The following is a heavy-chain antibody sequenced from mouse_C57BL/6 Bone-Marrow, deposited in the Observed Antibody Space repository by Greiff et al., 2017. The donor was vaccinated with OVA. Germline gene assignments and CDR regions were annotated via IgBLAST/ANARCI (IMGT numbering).Heavy chain of an antibody. CDR2: ISDGGSYT. V-gene: IGHV5-4*03. CDR3: ARRGLRRGGDFDY. D-gene: IGHD2-4*01. J-gene: IGHJ2*01. CDR1: GFTFSSYA. Sequence: DVMLVESGGGLVKPGGSLKLSCAASGFTFSSYAMSWVRQTPEKRLEWVATISDGGSYTYYPDNVKGRFTISRDNAKNNLYLQMSHLKSEDTAMYYCARRGLRRGGDFDYWGQGTTLTVSS.